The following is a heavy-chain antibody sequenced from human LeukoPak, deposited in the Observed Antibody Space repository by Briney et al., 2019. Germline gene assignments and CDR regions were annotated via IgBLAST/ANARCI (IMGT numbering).Heavy chain of an antibody. J-gene: IGHJ6*02. V-gene: IGHV1-46*01. CDR2: INPSGGST. D-gene: IGHD6-13*01. CDR3: ARVGEYSSSWYPLRYYYYGMDV. CDR1: GYTFTSYY. Sequence: GASVKVSCKASGYTFTSYYMHWVRQAPGQGLEWMGIINPSGGSTSYAQKFQGRVTMTRDTSTSTVYMELSSLRSEDTAVYYCARVGEYSSSWYPLRYYYYGMDVWGQATTVTVSS.